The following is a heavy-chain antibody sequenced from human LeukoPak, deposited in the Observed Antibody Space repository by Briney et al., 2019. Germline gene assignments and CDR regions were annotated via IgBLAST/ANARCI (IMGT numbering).Heavy chain of an antibody. CDR1: GGSISSYN. D-gene: IGHD3-16*01. Sequence: PSETLSLTCTVSGGSISSYNWGWIRQPPGKRLEWIGYIHTSGNTHYNPSLKSRVTISVDTSKNHFSLKLSSVTAADTAVYYCARELWGNLDCWGQGTLVTVSS. J-gene: IGHJ4*02. CDR3: ARELWGNLDC. CDR2: IHTSGNT. V-gene: IGHV4-4*08.